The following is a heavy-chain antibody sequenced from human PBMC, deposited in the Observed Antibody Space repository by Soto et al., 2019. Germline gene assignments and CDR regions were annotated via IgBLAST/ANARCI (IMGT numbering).Heavy chain of an antibody. CDR2: ISYDGSNK. V-gene: IGHV3-30*18. D-gene: IGHD4-4*01. J-gene: IGHJ4*02. Sequence: GGSLRLSCAASGFTFSSYGMHWVRQAPGKGLEWVAVISYDGSNKYYADSVKGRFTISRDNSKNTLYLQMNSLRAEDTAVYYCAKDLDDYRIFDYWGQGTLVTVSS. CDR1: GFTFSSYG. CDR3: AKDLDDYRIFDY.